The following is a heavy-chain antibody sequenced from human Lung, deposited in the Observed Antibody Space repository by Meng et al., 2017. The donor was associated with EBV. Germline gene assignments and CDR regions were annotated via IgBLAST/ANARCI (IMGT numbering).Heavy chain of an antibody. V-gene: IGHV4-4*02. D-gene: IGHD1-26*01. CDR1: GGSISSSNW. CDR2: IYHSGST. CDR3: ANRREVRPYYFDS. J-gene: IGHJ4*02. Sequence: VALEESGPELVKPSGTLSLTCAGSGGSISSSNWWSWVRQTPGKGLEWIGEIYHSGSTNYNPSLKSRITISVDESKNQFSLRLKSVTAADTAVYYCANRREVRPYYFDSWGQGTLVTVSS.